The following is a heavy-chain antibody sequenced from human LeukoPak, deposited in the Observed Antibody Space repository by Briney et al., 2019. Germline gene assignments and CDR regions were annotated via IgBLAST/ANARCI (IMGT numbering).Heavy chain of an antibody. D-gene: IGHD5-12*01. Sequence: ASVKVSCKASGYTFTDSYMHWVRQAPGQGLEWMGWINPNSGGTNYAQKFQGRVTMTRDTSISTAYMEVRRLRSDDTAVYYCARDGSLVYWGQGTLVTVSS. V-gene: IGHV1-2*02. J-gene: IGHJ4*02. CDR1: GYTFTDSY. CDR3: ARDGSLVY. CDR2: INPNSGGT.